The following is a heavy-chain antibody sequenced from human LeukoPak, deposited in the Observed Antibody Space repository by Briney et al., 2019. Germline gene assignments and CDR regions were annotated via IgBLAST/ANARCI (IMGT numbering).Heavy chain of an antibody. CDR1: GGSISSYY. CDR3: ACGYSGYEYYFDY. Sequence: SETLSLTCTVSGGSISSYYWSWIRQPPGKGLEWIGYIYYSGSTNYNPSLKSRVTISVDTSKNQFSLKLSSVTAADTAVYYCACGYSGYEYYFDYWGQGTLVTVSP. CDR2: IYYSGST. V-gene: IGHV4-59*01. D-gene: IGHD5-12*01. J-gene: IGHJ4*02.